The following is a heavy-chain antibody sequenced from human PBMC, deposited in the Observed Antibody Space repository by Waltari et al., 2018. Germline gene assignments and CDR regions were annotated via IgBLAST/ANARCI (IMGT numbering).Heavy chain of an antibody. Sequence: QVQLVQSGAEVQKPGASVKVSCKASGYTFISYYMHWVRQAPGQGREWMGIINPSGGSANYAQKFQGRVTMTRDTSTSTVYMEVSSLRSEDTAVYYCARSDYDFWTGAGAFHYWGQGTLVTVSS. D-gene: IGHD3-3*01. J-gene: IGHJ4*02. CDR2: INPSGGSA. CDR1: GYTFISYY. CDR3: ARSDYDFWTGAGAFHY. V-gene: IGHV1-46*01.